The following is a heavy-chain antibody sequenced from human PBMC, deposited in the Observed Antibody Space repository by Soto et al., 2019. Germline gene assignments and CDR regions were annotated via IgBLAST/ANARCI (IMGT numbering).Heavy chain of an antibody. J-gene: IGHJ5*02. D-gene: IGHD6-19*01. Sequence: GSLVLSCAASGFTFSSYAMSWARQAPGKGLEWVSAISGSGGSTYYADSVKGRFTFSRDNSKNTLYLQMNSLRAEDTAVYYCAKEAGYSSGWYSSWGQGTLVTVYS. CDR2: ISGSGGST. CDR3: AKEAGYSSGWYSS. CDR1: GFTFSSYA. V-gene: IGHV3-23*01.